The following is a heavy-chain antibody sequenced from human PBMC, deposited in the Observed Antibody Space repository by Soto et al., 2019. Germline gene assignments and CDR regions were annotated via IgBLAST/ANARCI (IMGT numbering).Heavy chain of an antibody. D-gene: IGHD3-9*01. J-gene: IGHJ4*02. CDR1: GFTFSSYG. V-gene: IGHV3-30*18. Sequence: GGSLRLSCAASGFTFSSYGMHWVRQAPGKGLEWVAVISYDGSNKYYADSVKGRFTISRDNSKNTLYLQMNSLRAEDTAVYYCAKYGGRYFDLLSLLPAGVPFDYWAQGTLVTV. CDR2: ISYDGSNK. CDR3: AKYGGRYFDLLSLLPAGVPFDY.